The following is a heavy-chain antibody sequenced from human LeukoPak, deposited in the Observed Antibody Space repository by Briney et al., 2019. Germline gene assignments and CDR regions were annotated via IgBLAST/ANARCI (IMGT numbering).Heavy chain of an antibody. CDR1: GGSISSYY. CDR2: IYYSGST. CDR3: ARDTYCSGGSCPADFDP. J-gene: IGHJ5*02. Sequence: SETLSLTCTVSGGSISSYYWSWIRQPPGKGLEWIGYIYYSGSTNYNPSLKSRVTISVDTSKNQFSLKLSSVTAADTAVYYCARDTYCSGGSCPADFDPWGQGTLVTVSS. D-gene: IGHD2-15*01. V-gene: IGHV4-59*12.